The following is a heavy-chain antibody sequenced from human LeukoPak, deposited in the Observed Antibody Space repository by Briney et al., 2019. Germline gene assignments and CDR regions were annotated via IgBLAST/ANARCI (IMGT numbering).Heavy chain of an antibody. Sequence: PGGSLRLSCAASGFTFSGYEMTWVRQAPGKGLEWVSYIGRSGTTIFNADSVRGRFTISRDDAKNSLYLQMNSLRAEATAYYYAARKDTTPLSHFDSWGDGKLLSASP. V-gene: IGHV3-48*03. CDR1: GFTFSGYE. D-gene: IGHD1-14*01. CDR3: ARKDTTPLSHFDS. CDR2: IGRSGTTI. J-gene: IGHJ4*01.